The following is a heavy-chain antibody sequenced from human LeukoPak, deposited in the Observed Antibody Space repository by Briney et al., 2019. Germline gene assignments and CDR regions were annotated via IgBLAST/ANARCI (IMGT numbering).Heavy chain of an antibody. CDR2: IDSTSRTI. D-gene: IGHD3-22*01. Sequence: GGSLRLSCAASGFTFSSYSMNWVRQAPGKGLEWISFIDSTSRTIFYADSVKGRFTISRDNAKNSLYLQMNSLRAEDTAVYYCARVNYYDSSGGLDYFDYWGQGTLVTVSS. CDR3: ARVNYYDSSGGLDYFDY. J-gene: IGHJ4*02. V-gene: IGHV3-48*04. CDR1: GFTFSSYS.